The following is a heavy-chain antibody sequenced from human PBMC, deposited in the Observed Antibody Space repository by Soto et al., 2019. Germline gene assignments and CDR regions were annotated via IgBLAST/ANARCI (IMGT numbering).Heavy chain of an antibody. CDR1: GYSFTSYW. V-gene: IGHV5-10-1*01. D-gene: IGHD3-9*01. Sequence: GESLKISCKGSGYSFTSYWISWVRQMPGKGLEWMGRIDPSDSYTNYSPSFQGHVTISADKSISTAYLQWSSLKASDTAMYYCARNLRSRYYYYGMDVWVQGTTVTVSS. CDR3: ARNLRSRYYYYGMDV. J-gene: IGHJ6*02. CDR2: IDPSDSYT.